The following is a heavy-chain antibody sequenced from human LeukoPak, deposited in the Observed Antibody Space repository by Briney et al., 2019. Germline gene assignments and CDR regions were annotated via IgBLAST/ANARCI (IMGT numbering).Heavy chain of an antibody. D-gene: IGHD3-22*01. CDR3: ARLPDSGGYYDAFDI. J-gene: IGHJ3*02. V-gene: IGHV4-59*08. Sequence: PSETLSLTCTVSGVSMSRHYWSWIRQTPGKGLEWIGYVHDSGSTKYKSSLKSRVTVSLDRSKNRVSLQLRSVTATDTAVYYCARLPDSGGYYDAFDIWGQGTMVTVSS. CDR1: GVSMSRHY. CDR2: VHDSGST.